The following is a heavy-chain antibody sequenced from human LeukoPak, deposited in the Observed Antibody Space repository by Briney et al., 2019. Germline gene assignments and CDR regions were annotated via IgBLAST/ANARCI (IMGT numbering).Heavy chain of an antibody. V-gene: IGHV3-23*01. CDR1: GITLSNYG. D-gene: IGHD6-13*01. Sequence: PGGSLRLSCAVSGITLSNYGMSWVRQAPGKGLEWVAGISDSGGRTNYADSVKGRFTISRDNPKNTLYLQMNSLKTEDTAVYYCTTDSGYPGDWGQGTLVTVSS. CDR3: TTDSGYPGD. CDR2: ISDSGGRT. J-gene: IGHJ4*02.